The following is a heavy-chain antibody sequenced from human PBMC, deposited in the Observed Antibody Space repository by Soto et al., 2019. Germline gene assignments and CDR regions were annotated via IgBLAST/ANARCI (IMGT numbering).Heavy chain of an antibody. J-gene: IGHJ4*02. CDR1: GFTFSNYG. CDR2: ISYDGSNK. Sequence: QVQMVESGGGVVQPGRSLRLSCAASGFTFSNYGMHWVRQAPGKGLEWVAVISYDGSNKYYADSVKGRFTISRDNSKNTLYLQMNSLRAEDTAVYYCAREDYYYDSTSWYFDYWGQGTLVTVSS. V-gene: IGHV3-30*03. D-gene: IGHD3-22*01. CDR3: AREDYYYDSTSWYFDY.